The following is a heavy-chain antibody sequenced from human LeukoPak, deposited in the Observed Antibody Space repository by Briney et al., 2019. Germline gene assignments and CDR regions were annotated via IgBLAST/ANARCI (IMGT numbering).Heavy chain of an antibody. CDR2: ISGSGGST. J-gene: IGHJ3*02. Sequence: GGSLRLSCAASGFTFSSYAMSWVRQAPGRGLEWVSAISGSGGSTYYADSVKGRFTISRDNSKNTLYLQMNSLRAEDTAVYYCAKRGYSYGTLGAFDIWGQGTMVTVSS. V-gene: IGHV3-23*01. CDR3: AKRGYSYGTLGAFDI. D-gene: IGHD5-18*01. CDR1: GFTFSSYA.